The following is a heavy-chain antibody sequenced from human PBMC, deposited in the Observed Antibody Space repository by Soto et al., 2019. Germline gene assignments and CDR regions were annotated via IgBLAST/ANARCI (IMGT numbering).Heavy chain of an antibody. V-gene: IGHV4-59*01. CDR3: ARGEGYCISTSSYTSLGTDV. Sequence: SETLSLTCTVSGGSLSSYYWSWIRQSPGKGLESIGYIYYSGSTNYNPSLKSRVTISVDTSKNQFSLKLSSVTAADTAVYYCARGEGYCISTSSYTSLGTDVWGQGPPVTVSS. CDR1: GGSLSSYY. J-gene: IGHJ6*02. D-gene: IGHD2-2*02. CDR2: IYYSGST.